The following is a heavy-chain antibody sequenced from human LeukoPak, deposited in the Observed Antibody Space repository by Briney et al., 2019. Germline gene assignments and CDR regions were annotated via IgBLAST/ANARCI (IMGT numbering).Heavy chain of an antibody. J-gene: IGHJ4*02. CDR3: ITPLPYSAQ. V-gene: IGHV3-15*07. CDR2: IKPKTDGETT. D-gene: IGHD2-21*01. Sequence: GGSLRLSCAASGFTFSNAYMNWVRQAPGKGLEWVGRIKPKTDGETTEHAAPVKDRFSISRDDSKSMMYLQMNSLKTEDTAVYYCITPLPYSAQGGQGTLVTVSS. CDR1: GFTFSNAY.